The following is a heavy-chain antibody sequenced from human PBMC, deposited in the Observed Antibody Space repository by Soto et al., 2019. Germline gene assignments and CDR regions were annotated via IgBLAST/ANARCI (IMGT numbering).Heavy chain of an antibody. CDR1: GYTFTSYG. Sequence: ASVKVSCKASGYTFTSYGISWVRQAPGQGLEWMGWISAYNGNTNYAQKLQGRVTMTTDTSTSTAYMELRSLRSDDTAVYYCARGRYDFWSGYYTGIPDYYFDYWGQGTLVTVSS. D-gene: IGHD3-3*01. CDR2: ISAYNGNT. J-gene: IGHJ4*02. CDR3: ARGRYDFWSGYYTGIPDYYFDY. V-gene: IGHV1-18*01.